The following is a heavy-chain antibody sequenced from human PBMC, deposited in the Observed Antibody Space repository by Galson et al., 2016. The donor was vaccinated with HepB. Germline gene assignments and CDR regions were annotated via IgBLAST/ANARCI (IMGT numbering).Heavy chain of an antibody. CDR3: ARHIAVTGTRGFDY. CDR2: IYHDGRT. Sequence: SETLSLTCGVFGGSVSNNWWSWVRQSPGKGLDWIGEIYHDGRTHFNPSLQSRVTVSIDKSKNQVSLTLNSVTAADTAMYYCARHIAVTGTRGFDYWGQGTLVTVSS. V-gene: IGHV4/OR15-8*01. CDR1: GGSVSNNW. D-gene: IGHD6-19*01. J-gene: IGHJ4*02.